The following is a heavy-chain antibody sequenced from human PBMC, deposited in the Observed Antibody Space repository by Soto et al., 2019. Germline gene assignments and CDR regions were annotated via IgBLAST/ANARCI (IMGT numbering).Heavy chain of an antibody. Sequence: PGGSLRLSCAASGFTVSSNYMSWVRQAPGKGLEWVSVIYSGGSTYYADSVKGRFTISRDNSKNTLYLQMNSLRAEDTAVYYCARAPYYDFWSGYYDGMDVWDQGTTVTVSS. CDR2: IYSGGST. CDR3: ARAPYYDFWSGYYDGMDV. D-gene: IGHD3-3*01. J-gene: IGHJ6*02. V-gene: IGHV3-53*01. CDR1: GFTVSSNY.